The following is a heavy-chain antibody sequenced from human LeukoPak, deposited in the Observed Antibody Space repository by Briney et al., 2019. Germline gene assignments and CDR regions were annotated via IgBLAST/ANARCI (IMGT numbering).Heavy chain of an antibody. J-gene: IGHJ4*02. CDR3: ARGSGSYFDY. V-gene: IGHV4-59*01. D-gene: IGHD1-26*01. CDR2: IHYSGST. CDR1: GGSISSYY. Sequence: PSETLSLTCTVSGGSISSYYWTWIQQPPGKGLDWIGYIHYSGSTNYNPSLKSRVTISVDTSKNQSSLKLSSVTAADTAVYYCARGSGSYFDYWGQGTLVTVSS.